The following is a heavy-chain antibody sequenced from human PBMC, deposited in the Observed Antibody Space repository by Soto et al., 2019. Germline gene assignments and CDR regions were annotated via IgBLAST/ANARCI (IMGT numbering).Heavy chain of an antibody. Sequence: QVQLVESGGGVVQPGRSLRLSCAASGFIFSTYGMHWVRQAPGKGLAWVAVIWYDGSNKYYADSVKGRFTISRDNSKNPLYLQMTSLRAEDTAVYYCARDTTRAMVRIYYGMDVWGQGTTVTVSS. CDR2: IWYDGSNK. CDR3: ARDTTRAMVRIYYGMDV. J-gene: IGHJ6*02. V-gene: IGHV3-33*01. CDR1: GFIFSTYG. D-gene: IGHD3-10*01.